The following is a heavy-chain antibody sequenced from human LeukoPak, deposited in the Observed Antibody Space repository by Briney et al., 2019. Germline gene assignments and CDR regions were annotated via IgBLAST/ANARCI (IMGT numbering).Heavy chain of an antibody. CDR2: IRYDGINK. J-gene: IGHJ4*02. CDR1: GVTFSSDG. D-gene: IGHD6-13*01. CDR3: TRERKSGIAAFDY. Sequence: GGSLRLSCAASGVTFSSDGMHWVRQAPGKGLEWVAVIRYDGINKFHADSVRGRFTISRDNSKNTVYLQMNSLRAEDTAVYYCTRERKSGIAAFDYWGQGTLVTVSS. V-gene: IGHV3-33*08.